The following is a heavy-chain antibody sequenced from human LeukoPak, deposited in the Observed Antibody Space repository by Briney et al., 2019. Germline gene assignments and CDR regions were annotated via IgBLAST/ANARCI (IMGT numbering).Heavy chain of an antibody. CDR3: ARYNSGWNDY. CDR1: GFTFSSYA. J-gene: IGHJ4*02. CDR2: ISSNGGST. V-gene: IGHV3-64*01. D-gene: IGHD6-19*01. Sequence: GGSLRLSCAASGFTFSSYAMYWVRQAPGKGLEYVSAISSNGGSTYYANSVKGRFTISRDNSKNTLYLQMASLRAEDTAVYYCARYNSGWNDYWGQGTLVTVSS.